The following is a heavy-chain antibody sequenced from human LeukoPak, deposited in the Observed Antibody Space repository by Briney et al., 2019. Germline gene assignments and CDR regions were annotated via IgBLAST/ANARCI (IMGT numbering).Heavy chain of an antibody. D-gene: IGHD4-17*01. CDR3: AREGDHGAPEF. V-gene: IGHV3-30*03. Sequence: PGRSLRLSCAASGFTFSSYGMHWVRQAPGKGLEWVAVISYDGSNKYYADSVKGRFTISRDNSKSTMYLQMNSLRAEDTAVYYCAREGDHGAPEFWGQGTLVTVSS. CDR2: ISYDGSNK. CDR1: GFTFSSYG. J-gene: IGHJ4*02.